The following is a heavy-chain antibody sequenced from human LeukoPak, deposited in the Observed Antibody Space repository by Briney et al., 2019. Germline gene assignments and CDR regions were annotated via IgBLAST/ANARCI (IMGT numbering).Heavy chain of an antibody. V-gene: IGHV3-74*01. Sequence: AGGSLRLSCAASGFSFSSYWMHWVRQAPGKGLVWVSRINIDGSTTTYADSVKGRFTISRDNAKNTLSLQTNSLRADDTAVYYCISDHIGHDDYWGQGTLVTVSS. J-gene: IGHJ4*02. D-gene: IGHD2-21*01. CDR2: INIDGSTT. CDR1: GFSFSSYW. CDR3: ISDHIGHDDY.